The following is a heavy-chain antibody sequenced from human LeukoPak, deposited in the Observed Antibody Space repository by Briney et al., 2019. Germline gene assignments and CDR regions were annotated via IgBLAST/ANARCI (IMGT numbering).Heavy chain of an antibody. CDR1: GGSISSSSYY. V-gene: IGHV4-39*07. Sequence: PSETLSLTCTVSGGSISSSSYYWGWIRQPPGKGLGWVGSSYYSGSTYYNPSLKSRVTISVDTSENQFSLKLNSVTAADTAVYYCARGPRWLQDYFNFWGQGTLVTVSS. CDR2: SYYSGST. CDR3: ARGPRWLQDYFNF. J-gene: IGHJ4*02. D-gene: IGHD5-24*01.